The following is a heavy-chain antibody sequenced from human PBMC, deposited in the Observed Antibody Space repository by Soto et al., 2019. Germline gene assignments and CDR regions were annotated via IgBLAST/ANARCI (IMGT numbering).Heavy chain of an antibody. V-gene: IGHV1-69*01. J-gene: IGHJ3*02. D-gene: IGHD2-15*01. CDR3: ARRFIQVNGGNHDSFDM. CDR2: VIPIFGTT. CDR1: GGTFSNYA. Sequence: QVQLVQSGAKVKKPGSSVKVSCKASGGTFSNYAVSWVRQAPGQGLEWMGEVIPIFGTTPYAQKFQGRVTITADESTNTAYMELSSLRSEDTAVYYSARRFIQVNGGNHDSFDMWGQGTMVTVSS.